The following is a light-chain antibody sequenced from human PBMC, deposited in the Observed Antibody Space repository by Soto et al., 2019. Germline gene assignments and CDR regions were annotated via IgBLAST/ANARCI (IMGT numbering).Light chain of an antibody. CDR2: DVS. Sequence: QSALTQPRSVSGSPGQSVTISCSAPSRDFGADNHVAWYQQYPDKAPEVMIYDVSQRPSGVPARFSGSKSGNTASLTISGLQAEDEADYYCCSYGGSVIFGGGTKLTVL. J-gene: IGLJ2*01. V-gene: IGLV2-11*01. CDR1: SRDFGADNH. CDR3: CSYGGSVI.